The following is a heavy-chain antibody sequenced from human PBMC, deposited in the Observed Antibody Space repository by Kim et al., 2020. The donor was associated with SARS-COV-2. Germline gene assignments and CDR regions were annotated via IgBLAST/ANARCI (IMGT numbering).Heavy chain of an antibody. Sequence: YNPALASLVTIAVDTSKNQFALKLSSVTAADTAVYYCARGDYGDYIFDYWGQVTLVTVSS. V-gene: IGHV4-59*09. D-gene: IGHD4-17*01. J-gene: IGHJ4*02. CDR3: ARGDYGDYIFDY.